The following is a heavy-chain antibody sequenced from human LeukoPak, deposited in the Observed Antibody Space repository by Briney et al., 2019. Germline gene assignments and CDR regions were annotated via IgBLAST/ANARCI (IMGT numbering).Heavy chain of an antibody. CDR2: INHSGST. Sequence: PSETLSLTCAVYGGSFSGYYWSWIRQPPGKGLEWIGEINHSGSTNYNPSLKSRVTISVDTSKNQFSLKLSSVTAADTAVYYCARAGYLYYYYYYMDVWGKGTTVTVSS. CDR1: GGSFSGYY. CDR3: ARAGYLYYYYYYMDV. D-gene: IGHD3-9*01. J-gene: IGHJ6*03. V-gene: IGHV4-34*01.